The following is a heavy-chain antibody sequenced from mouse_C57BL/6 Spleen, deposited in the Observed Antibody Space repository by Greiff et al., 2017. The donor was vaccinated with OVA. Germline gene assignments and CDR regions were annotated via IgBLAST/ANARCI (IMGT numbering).Heavy chain of an antibody. CDR2: ISYDGSN. Sequence: DVKLVESGPGLVKPSQSLSLTCSVTGYSITSGYYWNWIRQFPGNKLEWMGYISYDGSNNYNPSLKNRISITRDTSKNQFFLKLNSVTTEDTATYYCALWGNFYAMDYWGQGTSVTVSS. CDR3: ALWGNFYAMDY. D-gene: IGHD2-1*01. J-gene: IGHJ4*01. CDR1: GYSITSGYY. V-gene: IGHV3-6*01.